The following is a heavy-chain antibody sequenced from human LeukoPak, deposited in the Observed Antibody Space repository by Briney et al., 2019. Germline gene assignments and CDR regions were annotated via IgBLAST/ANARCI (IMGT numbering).Heavy chain of an antibody. Sequence: GGSLRLSCAASGFTFSSYAMSWVRQAPGKGLEWVSAISGSGGSTYYADSVKGRFTISRDNSKNTLYLQINSLRAEDTAVYYCAKMKNAVRYFDWLPDYWGQGTLVTVSS. CDR1: GFTFSSYA. J-gene: IGHJ4*02. V-gene: IGHV3-23*01. CDR3: AKMKNAVRYFDWLPDY. D-gene: IGHD3-9*01. CDR2: ISGSGGST.